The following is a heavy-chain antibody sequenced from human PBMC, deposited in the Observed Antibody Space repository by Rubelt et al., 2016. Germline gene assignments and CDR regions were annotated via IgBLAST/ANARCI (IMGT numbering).Heavy chain of an antibody. CDR1: GGSIRSSTYY. V-gene: IGHV4-39*01. CDR3: ARQNCDYPDWSFDR. Sequence: QLQLQESGPGPVKPSETLSLTCTVSGGSIRSSTYYWAWIRQPPGKGLEWIGYIYYSGGTDYNPSLKSRVTMSVDTSKNQFPLKRPYVNAADTAEYYCARQNCDYPDWSFDRWGRGTLVTVSS. D-gene: IGHD2-21*02. CDR2: IYYSGGT. J-gene: IGHJ2*01.